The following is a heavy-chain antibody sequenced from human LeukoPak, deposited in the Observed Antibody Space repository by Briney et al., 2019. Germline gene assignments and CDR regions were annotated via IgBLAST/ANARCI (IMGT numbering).Heavy chain of an antibody. CDR3: ARERSMIDTYFDL. Sequence: WASVKVSCKASGYTFTSYNMHWVRQAPGQGLEWMGIINPSGSSTSYAQKFQGRVTMTRDMSTSTVYMELSRLRSEDTAVYYCARERSMIDTYFDLWGRGTLVTVSS. CDR1: GYTFTSYN. V-gene: IGHV1-46*01. CDR2: INPSGSST. J-gene: IGHJ2*01. D-gene: IGHD3-22*01.